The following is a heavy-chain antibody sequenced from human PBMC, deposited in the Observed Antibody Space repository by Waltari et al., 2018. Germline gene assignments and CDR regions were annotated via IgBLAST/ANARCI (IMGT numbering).Heavy chain of an antibody. CDR2: IIPIFGAE. Sequence: QVHLVHSGAEVKKPVSSVKVSCRPSGGAFISHGFSWLRQAPGQGLEWMGRIIPIFGAENYAQRFQGRLTITADESKRTAYMELSSLRSDDTAVYFCAIDVTGEYYVHYWGQGTLVTVSS. CDR3: AIDVTGEYYVHY. J-gene: IGHJ4*02. V-gene: IGHV1-69*13. CDR1: GGAFISHG. D-gene: IGHD7-27*01.